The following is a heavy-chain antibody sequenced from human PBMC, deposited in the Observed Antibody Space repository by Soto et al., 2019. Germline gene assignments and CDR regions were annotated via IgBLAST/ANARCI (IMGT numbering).Heavy chain of an antibody. D-gene: IGHD1-20*01. CDR2: MNVDTGGT. Sequence: ASVKVSCKASGYRFTTFYIHWVRQAPGQGLEWMGRMNVDTGGTTYAQKFQGRVTMTRDTSISTAYMEVTNVKSDDTAIYYCARDQQKYNPSFYHYYAMDLWGQGTTVTVSS. J-gene: IGHJ6*02. CDR3: ARDQQKYNPSFYHYYAMDL. CDR1: GYRFTTFY. V-gene: IGHV1-2*06.